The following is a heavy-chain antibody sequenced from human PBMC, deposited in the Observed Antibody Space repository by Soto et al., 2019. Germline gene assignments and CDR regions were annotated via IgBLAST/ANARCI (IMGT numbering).Heavy chain of an antibody. Sequence: DVQLVASGGGLIQPGGSLRLSCAALGLTVRGKKYIAWVRQAPGKGLEWVSALYDADGTYYADSAKGRFTISRDNSNNIIYLQLNGLGPDDTAVYYFASWLEREHAYDIWGLGTMVTVSS. V-gene: IGHV3-53*01. CDR3: ASWLEREHAYDI. D-gene: IGHD1-1*01. CDR2: LYDADGT. CDR1: GLTVRGKKY. J-gene: IGHJ3*02.